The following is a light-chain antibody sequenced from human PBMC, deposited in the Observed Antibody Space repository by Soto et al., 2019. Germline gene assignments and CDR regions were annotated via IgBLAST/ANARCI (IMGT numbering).Light chain of an antibody. Sequence: DIQMTQSPSSLSASVGDRVTITCRASQGIGNDLGWYQQKPGKAPKRLLYEASSLQSGVPSRFSGSGSGTEFTLTISSLQPEELATYNCPQYKCSPRTFGKGTTVDMK. J-gene: IGKJ1*01. CDR1: QGIGND. CDR3: PQYKCSPRT. CDR2: EAS. V-gene: IGKV1-17*01.